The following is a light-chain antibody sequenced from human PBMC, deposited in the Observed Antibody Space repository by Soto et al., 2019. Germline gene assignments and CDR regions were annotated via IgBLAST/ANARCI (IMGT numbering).Light chain of an antibody. CDR2: KAS. V-gene: IGKV1-5*03. CDR3: QQYNDSFPYT. J-gene: IGKJ2*01. Sequence: GDRVTITCRASQSISTCLAWYQQKPGTAPKLLIYKASTLESGVPSRFSGSRSGTEFTLTVSSLQPEDFATYFCQQYNDSFPYTFGQGTKLEIK. CDR1: QSISTC.